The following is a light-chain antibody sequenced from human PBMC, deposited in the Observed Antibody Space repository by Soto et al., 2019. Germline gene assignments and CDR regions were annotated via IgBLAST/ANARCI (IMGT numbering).Light chain of an antibody. CDR2: EDD. CDR1: SGNIVSNY. V-gene: IGLV6-57*01. Sequence: NFMLTPPHSVSGSPGKTVTISCTRSSGNIVSNYVQWYQQRPGSSPTTVIFEDDDRPSGVPDRFSASIDTSTNSASLTISGLRPEDEADYYCQSYDADILIFGGGTKLTDL. CDR3: QSYDADILI. J-gene: IGLJ2*01.